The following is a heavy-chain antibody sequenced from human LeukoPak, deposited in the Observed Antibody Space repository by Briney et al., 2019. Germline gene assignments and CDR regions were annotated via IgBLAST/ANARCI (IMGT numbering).Heavy chain of an antibody. CDR2: FDPEDGET. CDR1: GYTLTELS. J-gene: IGHJ3*01. CDR3: ARPANLYYASDAFDL. D-gene: IGHD2-8*01. V-gene: IGHV1-24*01. Sequence: ASVKVSCKVSGYTLTELSMHWVRQAPGKGLEWMGGFDPEDGETICAQKFQGRVTMTANTSTNTASMELRSLRSDDTAVYYCARPANLYYASDAFDLWGQGTMVTVSS.